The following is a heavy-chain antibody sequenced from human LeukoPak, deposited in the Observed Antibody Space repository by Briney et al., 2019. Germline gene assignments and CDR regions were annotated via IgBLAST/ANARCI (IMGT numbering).Heavy chain of an antibody. J-gene: IGHJ4*02. CDR1: GYSISSGYY. Sequence: SETLSLTCAVSGYSISSGYYWGWIRQPPGKGVEWIGSIYHSGSTYYHPSLKSRVTISVDTSKNQFSLKLSSVTAADTAVYYCARHCSSTSCYYFDYWGQGTLVTVSS. D-gene: IGHD2-2*01. V-gene: IGHV4-38-2*01. CDR3: ARHCSSTSCYYFDY. CDR2: IYHSGST.